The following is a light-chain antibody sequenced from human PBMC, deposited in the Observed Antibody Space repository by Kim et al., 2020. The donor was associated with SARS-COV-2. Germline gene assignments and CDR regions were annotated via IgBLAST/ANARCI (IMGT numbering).Light chain of an antibody. CDR1: SLRDYY. Sequence: SSELTQDPAVSVALGQTVRITCQGDSLRDYYATWYQQKPGQAPVLVIYGKNNRPSGIPDRFSGSSSGNTVSLTITWAQAADEAEYYCNSRDSAENLVFG. CDR2: GKN. CDR3: NSRDSAENLV. V-gene: IGLV3-19*01. J-gene: IGLJ1*01.